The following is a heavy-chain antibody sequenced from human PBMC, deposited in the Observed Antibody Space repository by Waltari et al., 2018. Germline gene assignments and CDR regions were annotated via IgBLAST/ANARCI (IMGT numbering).Heavy chain of an antibody. CDR1: GFTFNDYG. Sequence: EVQLLESGGGLVQPGGSLRLSCAASGFTFNDYGINWVRQAPGKGLEWVSGGSGNGANTFYADSVKGRFVISRDNSKNTVYLEMNSLRADDTAVYYCAKVRGIYYNYFFDFWGQGALVAVSS. CDR2: GSGNGANT. CDR3: AKVRGIYYNYFFDF. J-gene: IGHJ4*02. V-gene: IGHV3-23*01. D-gene: IGHD1-26*01.